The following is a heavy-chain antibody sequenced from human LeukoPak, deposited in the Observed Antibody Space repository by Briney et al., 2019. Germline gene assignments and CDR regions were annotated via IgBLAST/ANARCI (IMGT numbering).Heavy chain of an antibody. Sequence: PGGSLRLSCEASGFTFEDFAMHWVRQVPGKGPEWVSGISWDGRDVEYADSVKGRLTISRDNAKSSLFLQMDSLGPEDTALYFCTKDLGSGSHPDLYYGMDVWGQGTAVTVSS. D-gene: IGHD3-10*01. CDR1: GFTFEDFA. CDR3: TKDLGSGSHPDLYYGMDV. CDR2: ISWDGRDV. V-gene: IGHV3-9*01. J-gene: IGHJ6*02.